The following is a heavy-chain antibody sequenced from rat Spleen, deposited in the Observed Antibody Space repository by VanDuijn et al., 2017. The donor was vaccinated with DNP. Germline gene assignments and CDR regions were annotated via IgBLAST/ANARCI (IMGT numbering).Heavy chain of an antibody. CDR3: ARHEATEGIDFDY. J-gene: IGHJ2*01. Sequence: EVQLVESGGGLVQPGRSLKLSCAASGFTFSNYYMAWVRQAPTKGLEWVASISYDGSSTWYRDSVKGRFTISRDNAKSTLYLQMDSLRSEDTATYYCARHEATEGIDFDYWGQGVMVTVSS. V-gene: IGHV5-7*01. D-gene: IGHD1-11*01. CDR2: ISYDGSST. CDR1: GFTFSNYY.